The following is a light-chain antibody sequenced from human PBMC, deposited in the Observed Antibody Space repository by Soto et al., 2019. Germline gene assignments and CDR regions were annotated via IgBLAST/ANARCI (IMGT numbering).Light chain of an antibody. Sequence: DVVMTQAPLSLPVTLGQPASISCRSSQSLLHITVETFLFWYLQKPGQSPQLLIYEVSTRVSGVPDRFSGSGSGTDFTLEISRVETDDVGIYYCMQSTQLPPTFGQGTRLEIK. CDR1: QSLLHITVETF. J-gene: IGKJ5*01. V-gene: IGKV2D-29*02. CDR2: EVS. CDR3: MQSTQLPPT.